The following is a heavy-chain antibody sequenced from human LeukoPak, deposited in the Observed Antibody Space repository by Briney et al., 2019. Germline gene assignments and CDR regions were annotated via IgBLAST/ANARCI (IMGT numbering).Heavy chain of an antibody. CDR3: ARDLIAAAGTREYYYYYYMDV. V-gene: IGHV1-69*13. D-gene: IGHD6-13*01. J-gene: IGHJ6*03. CDR2: IIPIFGTA. CDR1: GGTFSNYV. Sequence: SVKVSCKASGGTFSNYVISWVRQAPGQGLEWMGGIIPIFGTANYAQKFQGRVTITADESTSTAYMELSSLRSEDTAVYYCARDLIAAAGTREYYYYYYMDVWGKGTTVTVSS.